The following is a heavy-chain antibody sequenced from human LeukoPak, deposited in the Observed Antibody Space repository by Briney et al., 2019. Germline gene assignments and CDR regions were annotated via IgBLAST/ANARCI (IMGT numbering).Heavy chain of an antibody. V-gene: IGHV1-24*01. J-gene: IGHJ3*02. Sequence: ASVKVSCKVSGYSGIELDMHWVRQAPGKGLEWMVGFDREDGGTIYARKFRGRVTMTEDTSTDTAYMELSSLTSEDTAVYYCATHTISGVVTYAFHMWGRGTLVTVSS. D-gene: IGHD3-3*01. CDR1: GYSGIELD. CDR2: FDREDGGT. CDR3: ATHTISGVVTYAFHM.